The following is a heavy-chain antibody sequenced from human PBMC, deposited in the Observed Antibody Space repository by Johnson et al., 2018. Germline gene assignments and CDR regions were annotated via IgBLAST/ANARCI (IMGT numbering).Heavy chain of an antibody. CDR3: TRVWSGGSCYSAYCYYMDV. D-gene: IGHD2-15*01. J-gene: IGHJ6*03. V-gene: IGHV3-49*03. CDR2: IRSKAYGGTT. CDR1: GFTFGDYA. Sequence: VQLVESGGGLVQPGRSLRLSCTASGFTFGDYAMSWFRQAPGKGLEWVGFIRSKAYGGTTEYAASVKGRFTISRDDSKSIAYLQMNSLKTEDTAVYYCTRVWSGGSCYSAYCYYMDVWGKGTTVTVSS.